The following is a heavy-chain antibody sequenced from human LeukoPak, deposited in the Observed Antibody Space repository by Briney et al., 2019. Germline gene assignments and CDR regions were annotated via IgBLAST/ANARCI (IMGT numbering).Heavy chain of an antibody. CDR3: ARAPPPNYYDSSGNQDAFDI. CDR1: GYTFTSYD. D-gene: IGHD3-22*01. V-gene: IGHV1-8*01. Sequence: GASVKVSCKASGYTFTSYDFNWVRQATGQRPEWMGWMSPNSGDTGYAQKFQDRVTMTRNTSISTAYMELSSLRSDDTAVYYCARAPPPNYYDSSGNQDAFDIWGQGTMVTVSS. CDR2: MSPNSGDT. J-gene: IGHJ3*02.